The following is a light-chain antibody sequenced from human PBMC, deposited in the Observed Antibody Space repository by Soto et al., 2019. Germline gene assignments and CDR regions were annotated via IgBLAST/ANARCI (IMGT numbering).Light chain of an antibody. CDR1: QSVSSSY. Sequence: ETVLTQSPGTLSLSPGERVTLSCRTSQSVSSSYLAWYQQKPGQAPRLLIYGASNRATGIPDRFSGSGSGTDFTLTISRLEPEDFAVYYCQQYGSSGTFGQGAKVDI. CDR2: GAS. J-gene: IGKJ1*01. CDR3: QQYGSSGT. V-gene: IGKV3-20*01.